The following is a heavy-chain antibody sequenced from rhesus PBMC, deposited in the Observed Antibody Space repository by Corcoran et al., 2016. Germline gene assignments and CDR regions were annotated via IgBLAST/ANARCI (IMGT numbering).Heavy chain of an antibody. J-gene: IGHJ6*01. Sequence: QVQLQESGPGLVKPSETLSLTCAVSGGSISSDYFTWIRQPPGKGLDWIGRIYGSNGRAHNNPPPKSRVTISIDTTKNQFSLKLSSVTAADTAVYYCARAPGDNRNGLDSWGQGVVVTVSS. CDR3: ARAPGDNRNGLDS. D-gene: IGHD3-40*01. CDR2: IYGSNGRA. V-gene: IGHV4-147*01. CDR1: GGSISSDY.